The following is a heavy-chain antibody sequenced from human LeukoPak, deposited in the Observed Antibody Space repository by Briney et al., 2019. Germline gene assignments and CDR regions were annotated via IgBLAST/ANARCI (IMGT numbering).Heavy chain of an antibody. CDR1: GDSVTTYY. CDR2: VYYSGSA. D-gene: IGHD4-11*01. Sequence: SETLSLTCTVSGDSVTTYYWSWIRQPPGKGLEWLGYVYYSGSATYNPSPKSRVTISVDTSKNQFSLRLSSVTAADTAVYYCARDGSNWSNDYYHGVDVWGQGTTVTVSS. J-gene: IGHJ6*02. V-gene: IGHV4-59*02. CDR3: ARDGSNWSNDYYHGVDV.